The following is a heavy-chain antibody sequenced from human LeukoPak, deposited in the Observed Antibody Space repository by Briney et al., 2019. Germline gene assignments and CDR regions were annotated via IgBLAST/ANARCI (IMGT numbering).Heavy chain of an antibody. CDR1: GGSFSGIY. V-gene: IGHV4-34*01. Sequence: SETLCLTCAVYGGSFSGIYWSWIRQPPGRELEWIGEINHSGSTNYNPSLKSRVTISVDTSKNQFSLKLSSVTAADTAVYYCARGPVYYDSSGYNDYWGQGTLATVSS. CDR2: INHSGST. D-gene: IGHD3-22*01. J-gene: IGHJ4*02. CDR3: ARGPVYYDSSGYNDY.